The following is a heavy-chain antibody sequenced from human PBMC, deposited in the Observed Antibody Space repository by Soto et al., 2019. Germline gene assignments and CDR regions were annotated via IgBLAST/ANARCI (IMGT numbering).Heavy chain of an antibody. Sequence: EVQLLESGGGLVQPGGSLRLSCAASGFTFTTYAMTWVRQAPGKGLEWLSAINTAGTTYYADSVKGRFIISRDNAKNTLYLQMNGLRVEDTAVYYCAKDWYEDSWGQGTLVTVSS. CDR1: GFTFTTYA. CDR2: INTAGTT. D-gene: IGHD6-13*01. V-gene: IGHV3-23*01. J-gene: IGHJ4*02. CDR3: AKDWYEDS.